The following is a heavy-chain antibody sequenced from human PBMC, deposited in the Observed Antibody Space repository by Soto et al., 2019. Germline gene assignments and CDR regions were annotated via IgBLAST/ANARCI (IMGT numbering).Heavy chain of an antibody. CDR3: AADRRDGYSSGWNFDY. V-gene: IGHV1-58*02. CDR2: IVVGSGNT. J-gene: IGHJ4*02. CDR1: GFTITSSA. Sequence: SVKVSCMASGFTITSSAMQWVRQARGQRLEWIGWIVVGSGNTNYAQKFQERVTITRDMSTSTAYMELSSLRSEDTAVYYCAADRRDGYSSGWNFDYWGQGTLVTVSS. D-gene: IGHD6-19*01.